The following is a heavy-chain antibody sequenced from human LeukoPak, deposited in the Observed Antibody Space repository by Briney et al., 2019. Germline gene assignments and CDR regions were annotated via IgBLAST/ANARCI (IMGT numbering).Heavy chain of an antibody. V-gene: IGHV4-30-2*01. CDR3: AREYSFGYEIDY. CDR1: GGSISSGGYS. J-gene: IGHJ4*02. CDR2: IYHSGST. Sequence: PSQTLSLTCAVSGGSISSGGYSWSWIRQPPGKGLEWIGYIYHSGSTYYNPSLKGRVTISVDRSKNQFSLKLSSVTAADTAMYYCAREYSFGYEIDYWGQGTLVTVSS. D-gene: IGHD3-22*01.